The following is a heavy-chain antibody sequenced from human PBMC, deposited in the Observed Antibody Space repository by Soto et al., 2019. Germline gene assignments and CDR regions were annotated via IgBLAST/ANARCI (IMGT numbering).Heavy chain of an antibody. CDR2: TIPIFGTA. Sequence: QVQLVQSGAEVKKPGSSVKVSCKASGGTFSSYAISWVRQAPGQGLEWMGGTIPIFGTANYAQKFQGRVTITADEATSKAYMELSSLSSEDTAVYYCAFTMATMMQYDDYYYGMDVCGQGNTVTVSS. CDR1: GGTFSSYA. CDR3: AFTMATMMQYDDYYYGMDV. D-gene: IGHD3-3*01. J-gene: IGHJ6*02. V-gene: IGHV1-69*01.